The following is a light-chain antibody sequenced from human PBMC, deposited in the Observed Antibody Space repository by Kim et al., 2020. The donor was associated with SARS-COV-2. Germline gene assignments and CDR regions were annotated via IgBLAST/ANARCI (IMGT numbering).Light chain of an antibody. CDR2: RDT. J-gene: IGLJ3*02. CDR1: NIVTKN. CDR3: QVWDSSTWV. Sequence: SVALGQTARITCGGNNIVTKNVHWYQQKPGQAPVLVMYRDTNRPSGIPERFSGSNSGNTATLTISRAQAGDEADYYCQVWDSSTWVFGGGTKRTV. V-gene: IGLV3-9*01.